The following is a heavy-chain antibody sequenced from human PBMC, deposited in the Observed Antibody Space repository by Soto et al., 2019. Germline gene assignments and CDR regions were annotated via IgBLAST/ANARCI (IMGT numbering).Heavy chain of an antibody. V-gene: IGHV4-4*07. CDR1: GGSISSYY. J-gene: IGHJ3*02. Sequence: PSETLSLTCTVSGGSISSYYWSWIRQPAGKGLEWIGRIYTSGSTNYNPSLKSRVTMSVDTSKNQFSLKLSSVTAADTAVYYCASLAVAGDLPIDDAFDIWGQGTMVTVS. CDR3: ASLAVAGDLPIDDAFDI. CDR2: IYTSGST. D-gene: IGHD6-19*01.